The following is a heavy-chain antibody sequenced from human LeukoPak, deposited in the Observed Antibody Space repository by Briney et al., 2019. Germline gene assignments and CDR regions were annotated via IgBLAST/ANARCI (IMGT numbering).Heavy chain of an antibody. D-gene: IGHD6-19*01. J-gene: IGHJ4*02. CDR1: GGSFSGYY. CDR3: ARHAPLAVAGRGYYFDY. V-gene: IGHV4-34*01. Sequence: KTSETLSLTCAVYGGSFSGYYWSWIRQPPGKGLEWIGEINHSGSTNYNPSLKSRVTISVDTSKNQFSLKLSSVTAADTAVYYCARHAPLAVAGRGYYFDYWGQGTLVTVSS. CDR2: INHSGST.